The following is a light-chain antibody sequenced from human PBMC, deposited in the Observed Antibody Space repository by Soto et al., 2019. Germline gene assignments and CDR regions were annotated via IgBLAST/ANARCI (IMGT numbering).Light chain of an antibody. J-gene: IGKJ1*01. CDR2: ATS. Sequence: IQMTQSPSSVSASVGDRVTITCRASQDVGSWLAWYQQKPGKAPRLLISATSTLQGGVPPRFSGSGFGTDFALPISGLQPDDFATYYCQQANSFPATFGQGT. CDR1: QDVGSW. CDR3: QQANSFPAT. V-gene: IGKV1-12*01.